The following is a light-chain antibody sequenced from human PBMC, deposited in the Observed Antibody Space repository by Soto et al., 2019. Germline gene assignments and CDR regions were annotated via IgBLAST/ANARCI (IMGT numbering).Light chain of an antibody. V-gene: IGKV3-15*01. J-gene: IGKJ1*01. Sequence: EIVMTQSPAALSASPGERATLTCRASQSISINLDWYQQKPGQAPRLLISAASTRATGIPARFSGSGSGTEFTLTISSLQSEDFAIYYCQQYDNWPGAFGQGTKVDIK. CDR1: QSISIN. CDR3: QQYDNWPGA. CDR2: AAS.